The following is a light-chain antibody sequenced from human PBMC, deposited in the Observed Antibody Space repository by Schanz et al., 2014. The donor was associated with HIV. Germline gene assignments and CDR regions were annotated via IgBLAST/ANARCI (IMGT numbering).Light chain of an antibody. J-gene: IGKJ4*01. CDR3: QQPASYPLT. Sequence: DIQMTQSPSTLSASMGDRVSVTCRASQSIGSSLAWYQQKPGRAPKLLIYAASTLQSGVPSRFSGSGSGTDFTLTISSLQPEDFATYYCQQPASYPLTFGGGTKVEIK. CDR1: QSIGSS. V-gene: IGKV1-5*01. CDR2: AAS.